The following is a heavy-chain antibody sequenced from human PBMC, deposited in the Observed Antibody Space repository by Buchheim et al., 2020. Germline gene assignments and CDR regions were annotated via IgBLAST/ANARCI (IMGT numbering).Heavy chain of an antibody. Sequence: QVQLVESGGGVVQPGRSLRLSCAASGFTFSSYGMHWVRQAPGKGLEWVAVISYDGSNKYYADSVKGRFTISRDNSTNTLYLQMNSLRAEDTAVYYCAKDSNYYYYGMDVWGQGTT. J-gene: IGHJ6*02. D-gene: IGHD2-2*01. V-gene: IGHV3-30*18. CDR1: GFTFSSYG. CDR2: ISYDGSNK. CDR3: AKDSNYYYYGMDV.